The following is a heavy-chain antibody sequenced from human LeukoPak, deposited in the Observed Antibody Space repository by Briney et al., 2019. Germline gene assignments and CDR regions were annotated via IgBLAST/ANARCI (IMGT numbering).Heavy chain of an antibody. CDR2: INHSGST. CDR1: GGSFSGYY. CDR3: ARDIVGVTRAFGY. Sequence: SSETLSLTCAVYGGSFSGYYWSWIRQPPGKGLEWIGEINHSGSTNYNPSLKSRVTISVDTSKNQFSLKLNSVTAADTAVYYCARDIVGVTRAFGYWGQGTLATVSS. J-gene: IGHJ4*02. V-gene: IGHV4-34*01. D-gene: IGHD1-26*01.